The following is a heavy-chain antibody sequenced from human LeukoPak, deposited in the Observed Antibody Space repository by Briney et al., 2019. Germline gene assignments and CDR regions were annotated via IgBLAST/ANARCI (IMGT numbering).Heavy chain of an antibody. CDR3: AGGTRPTDMGKLPAFDI. CDR1: GGTFSSYA. V-gene: IGHV1-69*06. J-gene: IGHJ3*02. D-gene: IGHD2-15*01. CDR2: IIPIFGTA. Sequence: SVKVSCKASGGTFSSYAISWVRQAPGQGLEWTGGIIPIFGTANYAQKFQGRVTITADKSTSTAYMELSSLTSEDTAVYYCAGGTRPTDMGKLPAFDIWGQGTMVTVSS.